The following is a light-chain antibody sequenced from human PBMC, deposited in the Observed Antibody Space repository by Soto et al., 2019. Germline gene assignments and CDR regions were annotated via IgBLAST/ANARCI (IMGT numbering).Light chain of an antibody. V-gene: IGLV2-14*01. CDR3: SSYTSSSTLLYV. CDR2: DVS. J-gene: IGLJ1*01. CDR1: SSDVGGYNY. Sequence: QSVLTQPASVSGSPGQSITISCTGTSSDVGGYNYVSWYQQHPGKAPKLMIYDVSNRPSGVSNRFCGSKSGNTASLTISGLQAEDEADYYCSSYTSSSTLLYVFGTGTKVTVL.